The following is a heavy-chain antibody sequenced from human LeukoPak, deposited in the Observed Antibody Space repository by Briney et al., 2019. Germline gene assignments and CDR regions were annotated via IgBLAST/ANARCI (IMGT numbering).Heavy chain of an antibody. CDR1: GGSISSYY. CDR2: MYTSGST. V-gene: IGHV4-4*07. J-gene: IGHJ4*02. Sequence: SETLSLTCSVSGGSISSYYWSCIRQPAGKQPEWIGRMYTSGSTYYNPSLKSRVTTSADTSKNQFSLKLTSVTAADTSVYYCAREGGPGGDYGSIDSWGQGTLVTVSS. CDR3: AREGGPGGDYGSIDS. D-gene: IGHD4-17*01.